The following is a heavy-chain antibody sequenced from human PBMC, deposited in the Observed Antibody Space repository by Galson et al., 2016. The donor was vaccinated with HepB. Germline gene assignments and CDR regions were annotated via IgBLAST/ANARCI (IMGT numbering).Heavy chain of an antibody. J-gene: IGHJ4*02. CDR3: ARGGRQGAGSYSVGDS. Sequence: SLRLSCAASGFTFSNYWMHWVRQVPGKGLVWVSRINGDGSSTNYADSVKGRFTISRDNAKNTLYLQMNSLRVEDTAMYYCARGGRQGAGSYSVGDSGGQGTPVPVSS. CDR1: GFTFSNYW. D-gene: IGHD3-10*01. CDR2: INGDGSST. V-gene: IGHV3-74*01.